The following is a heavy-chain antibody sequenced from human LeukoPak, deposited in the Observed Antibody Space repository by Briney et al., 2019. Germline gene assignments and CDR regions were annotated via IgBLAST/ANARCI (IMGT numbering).Heavy chain of an antibody. CDR2: IGPESGDI. J-gene: IGHJ4*02. V-gene: IGHV3-23*01. CDR3: AKYCGGGCFRNFDS. CDR1: GFSFSTFA. Sequence: PGGPLRLSCAASGFSFSTFAMAWVRQAPGRGLEWVSVIGPESGDIRYSDSVKGRFTISRDNSKSTLFLQMNSLRADGTALYYCAKYCGGGCFRNFDSWGQGTLVTVSS. D-gene: IGHD2-21*02.